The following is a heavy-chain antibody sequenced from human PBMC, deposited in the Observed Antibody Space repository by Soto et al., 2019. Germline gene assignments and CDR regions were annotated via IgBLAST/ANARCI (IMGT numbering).Heavy chain of an antibody. D-gene: IGHD4-4*01. CDR2: IYHSGST. Sequence: SETLSLTCAVSGVSINSGGYSWSWIRQPPGKGLEWIGYIYHSGSTYYNPSLKSRVTISIDMSNNQFSLKLSPVTAADTAVYYCARGDINYSDFDYWGQGTLVTVSS. J-gene: IGHJ4*02. V-gene: IGHV4-30-2*01. CDR1: GVSINSGGYS. CDR3: ARGDINYSDFDY.